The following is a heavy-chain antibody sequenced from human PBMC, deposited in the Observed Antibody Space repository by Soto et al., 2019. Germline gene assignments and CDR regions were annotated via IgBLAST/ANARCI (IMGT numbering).Heavy chain of an antibody. V-gene: IGHV3-30*18. J-gene: IGHJ4*02. Sequence: GGSLRLSCAASGFTFSSYGMHWVRQAPGKGLEWVAVISYDGSNKYYADSVKGRFTISRDNSKNTLYLQMNSLRAEDTAVYYCAKDRGGDYGASFDYWGQGTLVTVSS. CDR3: AKDRGGDYGASFDY. D-gene: IGHD4-17*01. CDR2: ISYDGSNK. CDR1: GFTFSSYG.